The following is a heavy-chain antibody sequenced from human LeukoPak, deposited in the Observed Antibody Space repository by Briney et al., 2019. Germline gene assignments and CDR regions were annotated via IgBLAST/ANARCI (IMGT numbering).Heavy chain of an antibody. J-gene: IGHJ6*02. CDR1: GGSIGSSSYY. Sequence: SETLSLTCTVSGGSIGSSSYYWGWIRQPPGKGLEWIGFIYYSGSTYYNPSLKSRVTISVDTSKNQFSLKLSSVTAADTAVYYCARGLYGSGEGGYYYGMDVWGQGTTVTVSS. V-gene: IGHV4-39*07. CDR3: ARGLYGSGEGGYYYGMDV. CDR2: IYYSGST. D-gene: IGHD3-10*01.